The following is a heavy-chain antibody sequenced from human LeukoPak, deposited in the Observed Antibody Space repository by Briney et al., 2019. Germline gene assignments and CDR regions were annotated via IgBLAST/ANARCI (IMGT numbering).Heavy chain of an antibody. CDR3: ARVVTGYNYYDSSGYTYYFDY. V-gene: IGHV4-34*01. D-gene: IGHD3-22*01. CDR1: GGSFSGYY. Sequence: KPSETLSLTCAVYGGSFSGYYWSWIRQPPGKGLEWIGEINHSGSTNYNPSLKSRVTISVDTSKNQFSLKLSSVTAADTAVYYCARVVTGYNYYDSSGYTYYFDYWGQGTLVTVSS. CDR2: INHSGST. J-gene: IGHJ4*02.